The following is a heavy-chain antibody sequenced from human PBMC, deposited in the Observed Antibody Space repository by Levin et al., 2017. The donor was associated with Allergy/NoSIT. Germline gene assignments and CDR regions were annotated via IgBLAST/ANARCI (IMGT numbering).Heavy chain of an antibody. CDR2: ISGSGGST. D-gene: IGHD3-3*01. V-gene: IGHV3-23*01. J-gene: IGHJ4*02. CDR1: GFTFSSYA. Sequence: GESLKISCAASGFTFSSYAMSWVRQAPGKGLEWVSAISGSGGSTYYADSVKGRFTISRDNSKNTLYLQMNSLRAEDTAVYYCAKEPWTDFWSGYHRYFDYWGQGTLVTVSS. CDR3: AKEPWTDFWSGYHRYFDY.